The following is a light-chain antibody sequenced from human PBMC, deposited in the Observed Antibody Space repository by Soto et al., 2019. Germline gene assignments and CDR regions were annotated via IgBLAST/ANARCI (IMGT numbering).Light chain of an antibody. V-gene: IGLV2-23*01. J-gene: IGLJ1*01. CDR2: EGN. CDR1: SSDVGSYNL. Sequence: QSVLTQPASVSGSPGQSITISCTGTSSDVGSYNLVSWYQQHPGKAPKPMIYEGNKRPSGISNRFSGSKSASTASLTISGLQAEDEADYYCCSYAGDSTYVFGTGTKV. CDR3: CSYAGDSTYV.